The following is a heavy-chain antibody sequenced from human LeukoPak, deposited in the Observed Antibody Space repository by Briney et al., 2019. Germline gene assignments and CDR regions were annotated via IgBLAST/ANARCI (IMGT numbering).Heavy chain of an antibody. CDR3: ANPISSMIVVVNL. Sequence: PGGSLRLSCAASGFTVSSNYMSWVRQAPGKGLEWVSAISGSGGSTYYADSVKGRFTISRDNSKNTLYLQMNSLRAEDTAVYYCANPISSMIVVVNLWGQGTLVTVSS. D-gene: IGHD3-22*01. J-gene: IGHJ4*02. CDR1: GFTVSSNY. V-gene: IGHV3-23*01. CDR2: ISGSGGST.